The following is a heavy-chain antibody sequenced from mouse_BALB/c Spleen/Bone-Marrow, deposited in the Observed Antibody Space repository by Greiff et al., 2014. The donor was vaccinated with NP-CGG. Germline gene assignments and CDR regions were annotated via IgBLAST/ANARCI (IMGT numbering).Heavy chain of an antibody. CDR1: GYAFTNYL. Sequence: QVQLQQSGAELVRPGTSVKVSCKAFGYAFTNYLIEWVKQRPGQGLEWIGMINPGSGGTNYNEKFKGKATLTADKSSSTAYMQLSSLTSDDSAVYFCARRDGSYFDYWGQGTTHTVSS. J-gene: IGHJ2*01. CDR2: INPGSGGT. V-gene: IGHV1-54*01. D-gene: IGHD3-3*01. CDR3: ARRDGSYFDY.